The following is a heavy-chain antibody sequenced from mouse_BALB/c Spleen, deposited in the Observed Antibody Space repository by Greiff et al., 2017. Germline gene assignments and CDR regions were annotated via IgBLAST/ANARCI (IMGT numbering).Heavy chain of an antibody. CDR2: IRSKSNNYAT. J-gene: IGHJ1*01. V-gene: IGHV10-1*02. CDR1: GFTFNTYA. D-gene: IGHD1-1*01. Sequence: DVKLVESGGGLVQPKGSLKLSCAASGFTFNTYAMNWVRQAPGKGLEWVARIRSKSNNYATYYADSVKDRFTISRDDSQSMLYLQMNNLKTEDTAMYYCVRPYYYGSSPYWYFDVWGAGTTVTVSS. CDR3: VRPYYYGSSPYWYFDV.